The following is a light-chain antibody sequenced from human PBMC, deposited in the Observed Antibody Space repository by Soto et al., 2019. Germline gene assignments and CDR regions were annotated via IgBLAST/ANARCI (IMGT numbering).Light chain of an antibody. J-gene: IGLJ3*02. CDR3: CSYTSTYTLV. CDR1: SNDIGGYNY. V-gene: IGLV2-14*01. Sequence: QSALTQPASVSGFPGQSITFSCTGTSNDIGGYNYVSWFQHHPDKAPKLIIYEVNDRPSGVSNRFSGSKSGNTASLTISGLQPEDEADYYCCSYTSTYTLVFGGGTKLTVL. CDR2: EVN.